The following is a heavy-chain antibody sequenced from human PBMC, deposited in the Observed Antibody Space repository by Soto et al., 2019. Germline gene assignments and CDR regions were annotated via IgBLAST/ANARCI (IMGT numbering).Heavy chain of an antibody. CDR2: MSWDGGYT. Sequence: GGSLRLSCAASGFTFDDYTMHWVRQAPGKGLEWVSLMSWDGGYTFYADSVKGRFTISRDNSKDSLYLEMNSLRSEDTALYYCAKDYIVTGNPYYYYGMDVWGQGTTVTVSS. D-gene: IGHD2-15*01. J-gene: IGHJ6*02. V-gene: IGHV3-43*01. CDR1: GFTFDDYT. CDR3: AKDYIVTGNPYYYYGMDV.